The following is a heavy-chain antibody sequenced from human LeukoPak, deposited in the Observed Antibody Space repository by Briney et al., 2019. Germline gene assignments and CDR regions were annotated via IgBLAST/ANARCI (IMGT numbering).Heavy chain of an antibody. D-gene: IGHD2-21*02. J-gene: IGHJ4*02. CDR1: GFTFSSYG. CDR3: ARDLISVTAIAFFDY. Sequence: GGSLRPSCAASGFTFSSYGIHWVRQAPGKGLEWVAVISYDGSNKYYADSVKGRFTISRDNSKDTLYLQMNSLRAEDTAVYYCARDLISVTAIAFFDYWGQGSLVTVSS. V-gene: IGHV3-30*03. CDR2: ISYDGSNK.